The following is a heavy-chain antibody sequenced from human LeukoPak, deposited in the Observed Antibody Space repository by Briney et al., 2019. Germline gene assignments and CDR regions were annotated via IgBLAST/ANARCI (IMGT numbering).Heavy chain of an antibody. J-gene: IGHJ5*02. Sequence: PSETLSLTCAVSSYSISSGYHWGWIRQPPGKGLEWIGSIYHSGSTYYNPSLKSRVTISVDTSKNQFSLKLSSVTAADTAVYYCASNPNCSSASCYVWPSYNWFDPWGQGTLVTVSS. D-gene: IGHD2-2*01. CDR1: SYSISSGYH. CDR2: IYHSGST. CDR3: ASNPNCSSASCYVWPSYNWFDP. V-gene: IGHV4-38-2*01.